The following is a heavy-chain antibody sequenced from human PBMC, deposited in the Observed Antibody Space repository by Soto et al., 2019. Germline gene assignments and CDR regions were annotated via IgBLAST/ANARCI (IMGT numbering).Heavy chain of an antibody. V-gene: IGHV5-51*01. D-gene: IGHD3-3*01. CDR2: IYPGDSDT. CDR3: ARRDYDFWSGYYYYFDY. CDR1: GDSFTSYW. J-gene: IGHJ4*02. Sequence: ESLKSSCKGSGDSFTSYWMGWVRQMPGKGLEWMGIIYPGDSDTRYSPSFQGQVTISADKSISSAYLQWSSLKASDTAMYYCARRDYDFWSGYYYYFDYWGQGTLVTVSS.